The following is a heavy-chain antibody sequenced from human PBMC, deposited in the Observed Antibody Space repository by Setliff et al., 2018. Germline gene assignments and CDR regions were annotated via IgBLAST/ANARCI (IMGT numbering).Heavy chain of an antibody. CDR1: GYTSTLYY. J-gene: IGHJ3*02. V-gene: IGHV1-2*06. Sequence: ASVKVSCKASGYTSTLYYLHWVRQAPGQGLEWMGRINANSGGTNYAQKFQGRVTMTRDTSISTAHMDLSRLRSDDTAVYYCARDRVWGTLDAFDIWGQGTMVTVSS. D-gene: IGHD3-16*01. CDR2: INANSGGT. CDR3: ARDRVWGTLDAFDI.